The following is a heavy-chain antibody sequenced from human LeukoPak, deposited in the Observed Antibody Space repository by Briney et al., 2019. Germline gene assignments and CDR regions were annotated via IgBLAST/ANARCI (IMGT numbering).Heavy chain of an antibody. CDR1: GGSFSGYY. V-gene: IGHV4-34*01. J-gene: IGHJ5*02. CDR3: ARGASYSGSYYRSIWFDP. CDR2: INHSGST. D-gene: IGHD1-26*01. Sequence: SETLSLTCAVYGGSFSGYYWSWIRQPPGKGLEWIGEINHSGSTNYNPSLKSRVTISVDTSKNQFSLKLSSVTAADTAVYYCARGASYSGSYYRSIWFDPWGQGTLVTASS.